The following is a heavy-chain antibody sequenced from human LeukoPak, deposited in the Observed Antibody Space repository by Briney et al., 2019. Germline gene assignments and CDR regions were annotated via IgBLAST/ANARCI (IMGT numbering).Heavy chain of an antibody. Sequence: SETLSLTRSVSGGSISTYYWSWIRQPPGKGLEWIGYIYYSGSTNYNPSLKSRVTMSVDTSNNQFSLRLRSVTAADTAIYCCARDAYYYDTGGYYVTDYWGRGTLVTVSS. V-gene: IGHV4-59*12. CDR2: IYYSGST. CDR1: GGSISTYY. D-gene: IGHD3-22*01. CDR3: ARDAYYYDTGGYYVTDY. J-gene: IGHJ4*02.